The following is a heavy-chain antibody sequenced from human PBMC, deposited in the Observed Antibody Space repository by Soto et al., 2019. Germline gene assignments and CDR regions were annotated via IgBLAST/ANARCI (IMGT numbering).Heavy chain of an antibody. Sequence: ASVKVSCKASGYTFTGYYMHWVRQAPGQGLEWMGWINPNSGGTNYAQKFQGRVTMTRDTSISTAYMELSRLRSDDTAVYYCAIIPNIVVVVDHSWGQGTLVTVSS. V-gene: IGHV1-2*02. CDR1: GYTFTGYY. CDR3: AIIPNIVVVVDHS. D-gene: IGHD2-15*01. CDR2: INPNSGGT. J-gene: IGHJ4*02.